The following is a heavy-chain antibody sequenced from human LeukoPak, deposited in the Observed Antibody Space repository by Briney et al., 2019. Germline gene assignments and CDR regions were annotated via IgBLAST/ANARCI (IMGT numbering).Heavy chain of an antibody. CDR1: GDSVFSNSAA. V-gene: IGHV6-1*01. CDR2: TYYRSKWYN. CDR3: VRDVGFDFDY. Sequence: SQTLSLTCAISGDSVFSNSAAWNWIRQSPSRGLEWLGRTYYRSKWYNDYAVSVKSRIIINPDTSKNQFSLQLKSVTHEDTAVYYCVRDVGFDFDYWGQGTLVPVSS. J-gene: IGHJ4*02. D-gene: IGHD3-10*01.